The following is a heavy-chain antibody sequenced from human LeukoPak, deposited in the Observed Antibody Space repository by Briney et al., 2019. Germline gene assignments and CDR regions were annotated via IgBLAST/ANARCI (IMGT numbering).Heavy chain of an antibody. CDR3: ATVGYCSSTSCLYFDY. Sequence: ASVKVSCKASGYTFTGYYMHKVRQAPGQGLEWMGWINPNSGGTNYAQKFQGRVTMTRDTSISTAYMELSRLRSDDTAVYYCATVGYCSSTSCLYFDYWGQGTLVTVSS. D-gene: IGHD2-2*03. V-gene: IGHV1-2*02. J-gene: IGHJ4*02. CDR1: GYTFTGYY. CDR2: INPNSGGT.